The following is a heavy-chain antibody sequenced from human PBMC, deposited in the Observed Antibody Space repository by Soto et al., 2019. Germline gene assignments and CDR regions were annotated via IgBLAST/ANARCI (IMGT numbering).Heavy chain of an antibody. CDR2: ITPNSGGI. J-gene: IGHJ4*02. Sequence: ASVKVSCKASGYTFTDYYLHWVRQAPGQGLEWMGWITPNSGGINYAQKFQGRVTMTRDTSISTVYMHLSRLRSDDTAVYYCAKDLQSSFFIAVAGTGEFDYWGQGTLVTVSS. V-gene: IGHV1-2*02. CDR3: AKDLQSSFFIAVAGTGEFDY. D-gene: IGHD6-19*01. CDR1: GYTFTDYY.